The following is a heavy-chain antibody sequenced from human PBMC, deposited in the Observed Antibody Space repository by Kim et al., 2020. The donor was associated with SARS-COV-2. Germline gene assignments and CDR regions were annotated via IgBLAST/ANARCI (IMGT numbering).Heavy chain of an antibody. D-gene: IGHD6-19*01. J-gene: IGHJ3*02. CDR2: IYSGGST. CDR1: GFTVSSNY. V-gene: IGHV3-53*01. CDR3: AREAYSSGWYDSAAFDI. Sequence: GGSLRLSCAASGFTVSSNYMSWVRQAPGKGLEWVSVIYSGGSTYYADSVKGRFTISRDNSKNTLYLQMNSLRAEDTAVYYCAREAYSSGWYDSAAFDIWGQGTMVTVSS.